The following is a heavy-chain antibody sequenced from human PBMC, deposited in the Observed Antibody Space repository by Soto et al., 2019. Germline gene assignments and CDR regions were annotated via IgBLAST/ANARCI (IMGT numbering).Heavy chain of an antibody. D-gene: IGHD2-2*01. Sequence: GGSLRLSCAASGFTFSSYSLHWVRQAPGTGLEWVAVISYDGSNKYYADSVQGRFTISRDNSKNTLYLQMNSLRAEDTAVYYCAKDLVVVPAANWFDPWGQGTLVTVSS. V-gene: IGHV3-30*18. CDR1: GFTFSSYS. J-gene: IGHJ5*02. CDR3: AKDLVVVPAANWFDP. CDR2: ISYDGSNK.